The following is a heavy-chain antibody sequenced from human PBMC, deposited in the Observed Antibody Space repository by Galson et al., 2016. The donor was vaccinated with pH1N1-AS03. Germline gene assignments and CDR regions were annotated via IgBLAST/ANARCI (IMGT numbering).Heavy chain of an antibody. Sequence: SLRLSCAASGFTFRVYGFHWVRQAPGKGLEWVAVIWYDGSNKNYVDSVKGRFIVSRDNSNDTLYLQMNSLRAEDTAVYYCARDRPNYNVYLDHWGQGILVTVSS. CDR2: IWYDGSNK. V-gene: IGHV3-33*01. J-gene: IGHJ4*02. CDR3: ARDRPNYNVYLDH. CDR1: GFTFRVYG. D-gene: IGHD5-24*01.